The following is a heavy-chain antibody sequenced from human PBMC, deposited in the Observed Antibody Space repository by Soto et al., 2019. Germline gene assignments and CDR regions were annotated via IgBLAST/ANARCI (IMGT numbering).Heavy chain of an antibody. CDR3: IHSRGDLLTDHYYFDY. Sequence: QITLKESGPSLVKPTQPLTLTCTFSGFSLNTRGVGVGWIRQSPGKALEWLALISWDGEKRYSPSLKSSLTITKATSEIQVVLTMTNMDPVDSPTYYCIHSRGDLLTDHYYFDYWGQGTLVTVSS. V-gene: IGHV2-5*02. CDR1: GFSLNTRGVG. D-gene: IGHD3-9*01. CDR2: ISWDGEK. J-gene: IGHJ4*02.